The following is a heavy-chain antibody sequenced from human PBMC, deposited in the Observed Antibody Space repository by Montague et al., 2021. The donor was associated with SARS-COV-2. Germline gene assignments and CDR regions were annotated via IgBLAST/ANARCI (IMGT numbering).Heavy chain of an antibody. CDR2: ISYDGSNK. D-gene: IGHD5-18*01. Sequence: SLRLSCAASGFTFSSYAMHWVRQAPGKGLEWVAVISYDGSNKYYVDSVKSRFTISRDNSKNTLYLQMNSLRAEDTAVYYCARDLAGGYSYYFDYWGQGTLVTVSS. CDR3: ARDLAGGYSYYFDY. V-gene: IGHV3-30*04. J-gene: IGHJ4*02. CDR1: GFTFSSYA.